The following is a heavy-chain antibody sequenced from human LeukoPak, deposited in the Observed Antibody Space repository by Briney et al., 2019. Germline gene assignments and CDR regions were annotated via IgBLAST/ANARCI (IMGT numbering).Heavy chain of an antibody. Sequence: GGSLRLSCAASGFTFSSYAMHWVRQAPGKGLEWVAVISYDGSNKYYADSVKGRFTISRDNSKNTLYLQMNSLRAEDTAVYYCAKERRYSGSYYYMDVWGKGTTVTISS. V-gene: IGHV3-30*14. D-gene: IGHD1-26*01. J-gene: IGHJ6*03. CDR2: ISYDGSNK. CDR3: AKERRYSGSYYYMDV. CDR1: GFTFSSYA.